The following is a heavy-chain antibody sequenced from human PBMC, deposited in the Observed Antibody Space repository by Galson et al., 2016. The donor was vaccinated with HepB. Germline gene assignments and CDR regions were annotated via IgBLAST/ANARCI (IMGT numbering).Heavy chain of an antibody. Sequence: TLSLTCSVTGGSISSGTTSWSWIRQHPEKGLEWLGAIFDSGSAYYNPSLRSRVIISADTSKNQFSLKLSSVTAADTAVYYCARGTTTTFGVVTHYNWFDAWGQGTLVTISS. V-gene: IGHV4-31*03. D-gene: IGHD3-3*01. CDR3: ARGTTTTFGVVTHYNWFDA. J-gene: IGHJ5*02. CDR2: IFDSGSA. CDR1: GGSISSGTTS.